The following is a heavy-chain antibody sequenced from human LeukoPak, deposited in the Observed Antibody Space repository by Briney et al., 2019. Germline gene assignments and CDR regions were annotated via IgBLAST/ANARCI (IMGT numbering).Heavy chain of an antibody. Sequence: PGGSLRLSCAASGFTFDDYAMHWVRQAPGKGLEWVSGISWNSGSISYADSVKGRFTISRDNAKNSLYLQMNSLRAEDTALYYCAKDTHYYGSGSHYRGQGTLVTVSS. CDR3: AKDTHYYGSGSHY. CDR2: ISWNSGSI. V-gene: IGHV3-9*01. D-gene: IGHD3-10*01. J-gene: IGHJ4*02. CDR1: GFTFDDYA.